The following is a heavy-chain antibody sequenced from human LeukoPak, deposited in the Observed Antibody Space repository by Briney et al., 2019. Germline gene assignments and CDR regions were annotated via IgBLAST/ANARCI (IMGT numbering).Heavy chain of an antibody. V-gene: IGHV1-69*13. CDR3: ARARWDCSSTSCFYYMDV. J-gene: IGHJ6*03. Sequence: SVKVSCKASGGTFGSYAISWVRQAPGQGLEWMGGIIPIFGTANYAQKFQGRVTITADESTSTAYMELSSLRSEDTAVYYCARARWDCSSTSCFYYMDVWGKGTTVTVSS. CDR2: IIPIFGTA. CDR1: GGTFGSYA. D-gene: IGHD2-2*01.